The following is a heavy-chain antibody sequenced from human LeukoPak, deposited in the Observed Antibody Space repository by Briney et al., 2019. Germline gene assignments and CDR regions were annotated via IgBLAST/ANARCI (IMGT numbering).Heavy chain of an antibody. J-gene: IGHJ3*02. D-gene: IGHD2-2*01. CDR2: FDPEDGET. V-gene: IGHV1-24*01. CDR3: TSMGLMGVRVPAANDVFDS. Sequence: ASVKVSCKVSGYTLTELSMHWVRQAPGKGLEWMGGFDPEDGETIYAQKFQGRVTMTEDTSTDTAYMELRRLRSDDTAVYYCTSMGLMGVRVPAANDVFDSWGQGTMVNVSS. CDR1: GYTLTELS.